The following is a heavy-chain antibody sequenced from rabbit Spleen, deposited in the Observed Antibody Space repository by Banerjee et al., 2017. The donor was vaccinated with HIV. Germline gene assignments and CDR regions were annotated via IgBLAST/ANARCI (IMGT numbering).Heavy chain of an antibody. V-gene: IGHV1S45*01. D-gene: IGHD1-1*01. Sequence: QEQLEESGRGLVKPEGSLTLTCKASGFSFSDRDVMCWVRQAPGKGLEYIACIYGGSSGSTAYASWAKGRFTISKTSSTTVSLEMTSLTAADTATYFCARDLTDVIGWNFGWWGPGTLVTVS. J-gene: IGHJ4*01. CDR3: ARDLTDVIGWNFGW. CDR1: GFSFSDRDV. CDR2: IYGGSSGST.